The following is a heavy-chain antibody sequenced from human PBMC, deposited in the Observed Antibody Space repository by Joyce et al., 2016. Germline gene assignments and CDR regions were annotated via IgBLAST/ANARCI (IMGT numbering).Heavy chain of an antibody. CDR1: GGSISSTNW. D-gene: IGHD3-16*01. J-gene: IGHJ5*02. CDR3: ARDPRGSSWFDP. CDR2: IYHSGST. Sequence: QLQESGPGLLKPSGTLSLTCAVSGGSISSTNWWSWVRQPPGKVLEWIGEIYHSGSTNYNPSLKSRVTISVDRSRNQFSLKLTSVTAADTAVYYCARDPRGSSWFDPWGQGTLVTVSS. V-gene: IGHV4-4*02.